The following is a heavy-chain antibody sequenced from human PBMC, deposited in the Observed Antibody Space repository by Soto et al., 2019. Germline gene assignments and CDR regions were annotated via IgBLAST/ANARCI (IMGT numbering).Heavy chain of an antibody. CDR2: IFYSGTT. CDR1: GDSISSADYY. Sequence: KTSETLSLTCTVSGDSISSADYYWSWIRQTPGKGLEWIGHIFYSGTTYYNPSLKSRLTISVATSKNHFSLRLTSVTAADTAVYYCARDLWVEPELYYYGMDVWGQGTTVTVSS. V-gene: IGHV4-30-4*01. D-gene: IGHD1-1*01. CDR3: ARDLWVEPELYYYGMDV. J-gene: IGHJ6*02.